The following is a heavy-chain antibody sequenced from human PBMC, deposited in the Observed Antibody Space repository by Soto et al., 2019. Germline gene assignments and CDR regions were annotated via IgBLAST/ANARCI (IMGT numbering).Heavy chain of an antibody. CDR1: GGTFSSYA. V-gene: IGHV1-69*06. J-gene: IGHJ6*02. Sequence: QVQLVQSGAEVKKPGSSVKVSCKASGGTFSSYAISWVRQAPGQGLEWMGGIIPIFGTANYAQKFQDRVTITADKSTSTAYMELSSLRSEDTAVYYCARDMGQAVFTVYYYYGMDVWGQGTTVTVSS. CDR2: IIPIFGTA. CDR3: ARDMGQAVFTVYYYYGMDV. D-gene: IGHD4-17*01.